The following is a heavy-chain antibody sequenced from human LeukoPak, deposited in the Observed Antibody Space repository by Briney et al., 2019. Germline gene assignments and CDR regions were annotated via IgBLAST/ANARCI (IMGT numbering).Heavy chain of an antibody. CDR1: GFTFDDYA. Sequence: GGSLRLSCAASGFTFDDYAMHWVRQAPGKGLEWVSGISWNSGSIGYADSVKGRFIISRDNAKNSLYLQMNSLRAEDMALYYCAKGAWGYSYGLLIDYWGQGTLVTVSS. D-gene: IGHD5-18*01. CDR2: ISWNSGSI. V-gene: IGHV3-9*03. CDR3: AKGAWGYSYGLLIDY. J-gene: IGHJ4*02.